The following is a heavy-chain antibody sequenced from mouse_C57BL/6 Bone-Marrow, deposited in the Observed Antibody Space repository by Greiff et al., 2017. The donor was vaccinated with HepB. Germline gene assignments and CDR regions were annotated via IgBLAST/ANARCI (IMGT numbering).Heavy chain of an antibody. CDR2: ISYDGSN. CDR1: GYSITSGYY. Sequence: EVQLQESGPGLVKPSQSLSLTCSVTGYSITSGYYWNWIRQFPGNKLEWMGSISYDGSNNYNPSLKNRISITRDTAKNPFFLKLNSVTTEDTATYYCARGIYDGYHEGFAYWGQGTLVTVSA. D-gene: IGHD2-3*01. CDR3: ARGIYDGYHEGFAY. V-gene: IGHV3-6*01. J-gene: IGHJ3*01.